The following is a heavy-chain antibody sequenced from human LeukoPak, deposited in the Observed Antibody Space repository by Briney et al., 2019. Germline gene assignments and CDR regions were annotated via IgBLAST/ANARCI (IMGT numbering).Heavy chain of an antibody. V-gene: IGHV4-34*01. D-gene: IGHD3-3*01. CDR1: GGSFSGYY. J-gene: IGHJ6*02. Sequence: SETLSLTCAVYGGSFSGYYWSWIRQAPGKGLEWIGEINHSGSTNYNPSLKSRVTISVDTSKNQFSLKLSSVTAADTAVYYCARDRYYDFWSGYYPRSHYYGMDVWGQGTTVTVSS. CDR2: INHSGST. CDR3: ARDRYYDFWSGYYPRSHYYGMDV.